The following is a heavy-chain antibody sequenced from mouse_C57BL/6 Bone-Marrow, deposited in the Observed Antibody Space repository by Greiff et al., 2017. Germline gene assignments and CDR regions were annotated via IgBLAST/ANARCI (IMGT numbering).Heavy chain of an antibody. CDR2: IDPEDGET. CDR1: GFNIKDYY. J-gene: IGHJ2*01. V-gene: IGHV14-2*01. Sequence: EVQLQESGAELVKPGASVKLSCTASGFNIKDYYMHWVKQRTEQGLEWIGRIDPEDGETKYAPKFQGKATITADTSSNTAYLQLSSLTSEDTAVYYCARRFITTVEGPYYFDYWGQGTTLTVSS. D-gene: IGHD1-1*01. CDR3: ARRFITTVEGPYYFDY.